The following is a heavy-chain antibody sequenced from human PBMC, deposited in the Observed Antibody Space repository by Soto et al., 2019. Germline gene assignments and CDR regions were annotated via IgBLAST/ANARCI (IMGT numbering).Heavy chain of an antibody. CDR3: ARHGFYGDYSSNYFDP. D-gene: IGHD4-17*01. CDR1: GYSFTNYW. CDR2: IYPSDSTT. J-gene: IGHJ5*02. Sequence: GESLKISCKGSGYSFTNYWIAWVRQMPGKGLEYMGIIYPSDSTTRYSPSFRGQVTISADKSISTAYLQWNSLKASDTAMYYCARHGFYGDYSSNYFDPWGQGTLVTVSS. V-gene: IGHV5-51*01.